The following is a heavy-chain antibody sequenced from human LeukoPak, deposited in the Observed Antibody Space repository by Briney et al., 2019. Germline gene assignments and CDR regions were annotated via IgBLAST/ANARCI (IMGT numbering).Heavy chain of an antibody. CDR1: GSTSSRNF. J-gene: IGHJ4*02. CDR3: ASGAGWESGY. Sequence: GGSLRLSCAVSGSTSSRNFMSWVRQTPDKGLEWVANIDQDGSEKNYVDSVKGRFTISRDNAKNSLFLQMNSLRAEDTAIYYCASGAGWESGYWGQGTLVTVSS. D-gene: IGHD1-26*01. CDR2: IDQDGSEK. V-gene: IGHV3-7*01.